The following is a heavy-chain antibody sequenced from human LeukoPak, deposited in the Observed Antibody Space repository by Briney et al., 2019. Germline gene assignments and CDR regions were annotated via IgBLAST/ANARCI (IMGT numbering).Heavy chain of an antibody. J-gene: IGHJ4*02. CDR3: AKDSRVEYSSSLVGSDY. Sequence: GGSLRLSCAASGFTFSSYGMHWVRQAPGKGLEWVAFIRYDGSNKYYADSVKGRFTISRDNSKNTLYLQMNSLRAEDTAVYYCAKDSRVEYSSSLVGSDYWGQGTLVTVSS. V-gene: IGHV3-30*02. D-gene: IGHD6-13*01. CDR2: IRYDGSNK. CDR1: GFTFSSYG.